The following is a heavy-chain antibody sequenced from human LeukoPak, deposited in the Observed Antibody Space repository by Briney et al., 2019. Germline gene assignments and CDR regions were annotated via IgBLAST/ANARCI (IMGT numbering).Heavy chain of an antibody. V-gene: IGHV3-66*02. Sequence: ETLSLTCTVSGGSISSGSNYMSWVRQAPGKGLEWVSVIHSGGSTYYADSVKGRFTISRDNSKSTLYLQMNSLRAEDTAVYYCASEYYDSSGYHNNWFDPWGQGTLVTVSS. CDR3: ASEYYDSSGYHNNWFDP. CDR2: IHSGGST. CDR1: GGSISSGSNY. J-gene: IGHJ5*02. D-gene: IGHD3-22*01.